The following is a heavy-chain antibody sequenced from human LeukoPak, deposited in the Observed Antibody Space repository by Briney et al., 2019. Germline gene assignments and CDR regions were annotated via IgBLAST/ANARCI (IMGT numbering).Heavy chain of an antibody. Sequence: GGSLRLSCAASGFTFSSYAMSWVRQAPGKGLEWVSAISGSGGSTFYADSVKGRFTISRDNSKNTLYLQMNSVRAEDTAVYYCATMGIAVVNSFDYWGQGTLATVSS. CDR2: ISGSGGST. CDR3: ATMGIAVVNSFDY. CDR1: GFTFSSYA. V-gene: IGHV3-23*01. D-gene: IGHD6-19*01. J-gene: IGHJ4*02.